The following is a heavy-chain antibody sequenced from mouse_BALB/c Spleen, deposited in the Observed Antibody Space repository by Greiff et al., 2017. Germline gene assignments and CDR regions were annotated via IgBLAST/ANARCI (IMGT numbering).Heavy chain of an antibody. CDR3: ARGDYYGSRVAWFAY. Sequence: VKLMESGPELVRPGVSVKISCKGSGYTFTDYAMHWVKQSHAKSLEWIGVISTYYGNTNYNQKFKGKATMTVDKSSSTAYMELARLTSEDSAIYYCARGDYYGSRVAWFAYWGQGTLVTVSA. CDR2: ISTYYGNT. D-gene: IGHD1-1*01. V-gene: IGHV1-67*01. J-gene: IGHJ3*01. CDR1: GYTFTDYA.